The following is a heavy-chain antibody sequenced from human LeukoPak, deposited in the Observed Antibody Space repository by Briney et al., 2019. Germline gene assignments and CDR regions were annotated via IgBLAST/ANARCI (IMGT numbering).Heavy chain of an antibody. CDR3: ARDRGYSTFDY. J-gene: IGHJ4*02. D-gene: IGHD4-23*01. CDR1: GFPFWNYW. CDR2: MKEGGGEI. Sequence: GGSLRHSCAASGFPFWNYWMSWVRHAPGEGVERGANMKEGGGEINYVDSVKGRFTISRDNAKNSLYLQMNSLRVDDTAVYYCARDRGYSTFDYWGQGTLVTVSS. V-gene: IGHV3-7*01.